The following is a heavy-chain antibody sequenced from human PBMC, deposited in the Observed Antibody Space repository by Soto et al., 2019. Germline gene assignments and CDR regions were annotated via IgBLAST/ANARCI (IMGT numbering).Heavy chain of an antibody. CDR3: ARLPRGTARRDWFDP. J-gene: IGHJ5*02. CDR1: GGTFSSYA. Sequence: SVKVSCKASGGTFSSYAISWVRQAPGQGLEWMGGIIPIFGTANYAQKFQGRVTITADESTSTAYMELSSLRSEDTAVYYCARLPRGTARRDWFDPWGQGTLVTVSS. D-gene: IGHD2-21*02. CDR2: IIPIFGTA. V-gene: IGHV1-69*13.